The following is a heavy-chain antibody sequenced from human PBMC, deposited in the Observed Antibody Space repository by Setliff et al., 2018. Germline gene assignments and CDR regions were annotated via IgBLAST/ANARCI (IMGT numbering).Heavy chain of an antibody. J-gene: IGHJ6*03. CDR3: AREGVDSRSSTDYRYYMDV. CDR1: GFGFTTFG. D-gene: IGHD3-22*01. Sequence: GASVKVSCKTSGFGFTTFGFSWVRQAPGQGLEWLGGIISMFGTTNYAQKFQGRVTITTDKSTSTAYMELSSLRSDDTAVYYCAREGVDSRSSTDYRYYMDVWGKGTTVTVSS. CDR2: IISMFGTT. V-gene: IGHV1-69*05.